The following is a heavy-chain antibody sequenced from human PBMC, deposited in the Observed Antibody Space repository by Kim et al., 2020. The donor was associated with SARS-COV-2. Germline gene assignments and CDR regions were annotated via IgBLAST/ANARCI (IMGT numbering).Heavy chain of an antibody. CDR2: ISGSGGST. D-gene: IGHD3-10*01. Sequence: GGSLRLSCAASGFTFSSYAMSWVRQAPGKGLEWVSAISGSGGSTYYADSVKGRFTISRDNSKNTLYLQMNSLRAEDTAVYYCAKDGNHYYGSGSYPDLGHGMDVWGQGTTVTVSS. CDR3: AKDGNHYYGSGSYPDLGHGMDV. J-gene: IGHJ6*02. CDR1: GFTFSSYA. V-gene: IGHV3-23*01.